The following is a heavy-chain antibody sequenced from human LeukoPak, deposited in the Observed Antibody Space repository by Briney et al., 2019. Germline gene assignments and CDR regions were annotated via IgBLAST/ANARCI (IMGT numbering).Heavy chain of an antibody. CDR1: GFTFSSYA. D-gene: IGHD3-10*01. CDR2: IRGSGGST. J-gene: IGHJ4*02. Sequence: PGGSLRLSCAASGFTFSSYAMNWVRQAPGKGLEWVSAIRGSGGSTYYTDSAKGRFTISRDNSKNTLYLQMNSLKAEDTAVYYCAKRGEDADYFDYWGQGTLVTVSS. CDR3: AKRGEDADYFDY. V-gene: IGHV3-23*01.